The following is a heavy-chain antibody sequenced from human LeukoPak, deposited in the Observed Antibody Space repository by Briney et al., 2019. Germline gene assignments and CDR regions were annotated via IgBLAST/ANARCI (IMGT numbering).Heavy chain of an antibody. CDR3: ARGQYYYASGSSFLKRGVSAFDI. CDR2: INAGTGNT. CDR1: GYIFISYA. V-gene: IGHV1-3*03. D-gene: IGHD3-10*01. Sequence: GASVKVSCKASGYIFISYAMHWVRQAPGQRLEWMGSINAGTGNTKYSQEFQGRVTITRDTSASTAYMELSSLRSEDMAVYYCARGQYYYASGSSFLKRGVSAFDIWAKGQWSPSLQ. J-gene: IGHJ3*02.